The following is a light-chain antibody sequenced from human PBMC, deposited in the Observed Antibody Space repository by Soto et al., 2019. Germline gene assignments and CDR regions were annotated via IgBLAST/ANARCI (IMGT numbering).Light chain of an antibody. CDR3: SSYAGSSNWV. Sequence: QSVLTQPASVSGSPGQSITISCTGTSSDVGGYNYVSWYQQHPGKAPKLMIYEVSNRPSGVSNRFSGSKSGNTASLTISGLQAEDEADYYCSSYAGSSNWVFGGGTKLTVL. CDR2: EVS. J-gene: IGLJ3*02. CDR1: SSDVGGYNY. V-gene: IGLV2-14*01.